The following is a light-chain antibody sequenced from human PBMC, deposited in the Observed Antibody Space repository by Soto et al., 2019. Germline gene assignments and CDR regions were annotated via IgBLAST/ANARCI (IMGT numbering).Light chain of an antibody. Sequence: DIQLTQSPSSLSASVGDTVTVTCRASQGINKYLAWYQQKPGKIPRLLIYGASTSHFGVPPRFSGSGSGTDFILTISSLQPEDVATYYCQKYASDPFTFGPGTKVDIK. CDR1: QGINKY. CDR3: QKYASDPFT. J-gene: IGKJ3*01. CDR2: GAS. V-gene: IGKV1-27*01.